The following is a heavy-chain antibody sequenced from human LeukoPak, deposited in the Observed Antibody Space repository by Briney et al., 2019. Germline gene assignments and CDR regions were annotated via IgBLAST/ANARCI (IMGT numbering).Heavy chain of an antibody. CDR3: ARGGMRGKISYTYYYMDV. CDR2: FSGSTGST. CDR1: GFTYTDYS. Sequence: GGSLRLSCSASGFTYTDYSMSWVRQVPGKGLEWVSGFSGSTGSTHYADSVKGRFTISRDNSRDTLSLQMNSLRGEDTAVYYCARGGMRGKISYTYYYMDVWGKGTTVTVSS. J-gene: IGHJ6*03. V-gene: IGHV3-23*01. D-gene: IGHD2-2*02.